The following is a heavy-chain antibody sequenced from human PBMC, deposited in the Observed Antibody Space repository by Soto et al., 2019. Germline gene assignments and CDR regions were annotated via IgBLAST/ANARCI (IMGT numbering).Heavy chain of an antibody. CDR2: IYPGDSDT. V-gene: IGHV5-51*01. CDR1: GYSFTSYW. D-gene: IGHD6-6*01. CDR3: ARQGFGSSSDYYYYGMDV. J-gene: IGHJ6*02. Sequence: LGESLKISCKGSGYSFTSYWIGWVRQMPGKGLEWMGIIYPGDSDTRYSPSFQGHVTISADKSISTAYLQWSSLKASDTAMYYCARQGFGSSSDYYYYGMDVWGQGTTVTVSS.